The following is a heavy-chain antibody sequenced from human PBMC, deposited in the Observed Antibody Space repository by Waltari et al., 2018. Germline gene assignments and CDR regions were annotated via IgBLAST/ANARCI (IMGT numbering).Heavy chain of an antibody. Sequence: EVQLVESGGALVQPGGSLTLSCAASGFTFSNFGLILVRPAPGKGLEWVARIRASGGDLAYADSVEGRLIISRDNSKSTVYLQMNSLRVDDTAVYYCARSIFRGVTAPDYWGQGTLVTVSS. CDR3: ARSIFRGVTAPDY. J-gene: IGHJ4*02. CDR2: IRASGGDL. V-gene: IGHV3-23*04. CDR1: GFTFSNFG. D-gene: IGHD3-10*01.